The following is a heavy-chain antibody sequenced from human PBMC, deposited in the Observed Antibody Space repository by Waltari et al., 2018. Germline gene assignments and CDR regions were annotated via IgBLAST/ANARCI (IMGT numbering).Heavy chain of an antibody. V-gene: IGHV3-49*04. J-gene: IGHJ6*03. CDR2: IRSKAYGGTT. CDR3: TRRMANGYYYYYMDV. Sequence: EVQLVESGGGLVQPGRSLRLSCTASGFTFGDYAMSWVRQAPGKGLEWVGFIRSKAYGGTTEYAASVKGRFTISRDDSKSIAYLQMNSLKTEDTAVYYCTRRMANGYYYYYMDVWGKGTTVTVSS. D-gene: IGHD5-12*01. CDR1: GFTFGDYA.